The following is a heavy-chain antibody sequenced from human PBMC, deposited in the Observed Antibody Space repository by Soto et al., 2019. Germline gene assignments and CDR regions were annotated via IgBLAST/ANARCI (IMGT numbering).Heavy chain of an antibody. CDR3: AHVLVVVANYGMDV. D-gene: IGHD2-15*01. J-gene: IGHJ6*02. V-gene: IGHV2-5*02. CDR1: GFSFSTSGVG. Sequence: QITLKESGPTLVKPTQTLTLTCTFSGFSFSTSGVGVGWIRQPPGKALEWLALIYWDDDKRYSPSLTSRLTITKDTSKNQVVLTMTNMDPVDTATYYCAHVLVVVANYGMDVWGQGTTVTVSS. CDR2: IYWDDDK.